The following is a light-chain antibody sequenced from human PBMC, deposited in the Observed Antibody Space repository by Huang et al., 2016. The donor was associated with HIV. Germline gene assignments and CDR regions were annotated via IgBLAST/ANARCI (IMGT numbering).Light chain of an antibody. J-gene: IGKJ4*01. CDR3: QQYYNTTLS. CDR2: AAS. Sequence: RVTITCRARRGISNSLAWYQQQPGKAPKLLLYAASRLQGGVPSRFSGSGSRTDYTLTISSLQPEDSATYYCQQYYNTTLSFGGGTKVEIK. CDR1: RGISNS. V-gene: IGKV1-NL1*01.